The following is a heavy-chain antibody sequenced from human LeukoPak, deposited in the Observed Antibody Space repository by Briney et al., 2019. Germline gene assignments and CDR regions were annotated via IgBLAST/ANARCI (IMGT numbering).Heavy chain of an antibody. CDR3: ARDMHRIGWPFDL. J-gene: IGHJ4*02. CDR2: ITPKGGGT. D-gene: IGHD6-19*01. V-gene: IGHV1-2*02. CDR1: GYTFSGYY. Sequence: ASVKVSCQASGYTFSGYYIHWLRQAPGQGLEWMGYITPKGGGTKYAEKFQGRVTMTEDTSISTAYMELSRLTSDDAAVYFCARDMHRIGWPFDLWGQGALVTVSS.